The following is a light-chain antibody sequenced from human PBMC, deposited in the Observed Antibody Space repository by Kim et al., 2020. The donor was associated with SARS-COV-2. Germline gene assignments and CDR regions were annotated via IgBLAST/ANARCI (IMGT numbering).Light chain of an antibody. CDR2: GAS. Sequence: DIQMTQSPSSLSASVGDRVTITCRASQDIANSLAWYQQKPGTVPKVLIYGASTLQSGVPSRFSGSGSGTEFTLTIGNLQTEDVATYYCQKYNSAPWTFGPGTKVDIK. CDR3: QKYNSAPWT. J-gene: IGKJ1*01. CDR1: QDIANS. V-gene: IGKV1-27*01.